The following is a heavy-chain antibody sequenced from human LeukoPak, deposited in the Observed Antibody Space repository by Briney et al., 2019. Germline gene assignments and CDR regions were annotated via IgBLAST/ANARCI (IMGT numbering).Heavy chain of an antibody. CDR3: AKDPMVRGIVGY. CDR1: GFTFSSYA. CDR2: ISGSGGST. J-gene: IGHJ4*02. V-gene: IGHV3-23*01. D-gene: IGHD3-10*01. Sequence: GGSLRLSCAASGFTFSSYAMSWVRQAPGKGLEWVSAISGSGGSTYYADSVKGRLTISRDNSKNTLCLQMNSLRAEDTAVYYCAKDPMVRGIVGYWGQGTLVTVSS.